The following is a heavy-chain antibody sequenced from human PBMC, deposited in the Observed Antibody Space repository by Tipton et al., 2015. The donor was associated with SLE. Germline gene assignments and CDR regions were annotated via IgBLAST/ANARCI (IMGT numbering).Heavy chain of an antibody. J-gene: IGHJ4*02. V-gene: IGHV4-34*01. CDR3: ARDGPFLDY. CDR2: INHSGST. CDR1: GGSFSDYY. Sequence: TLSLTCAVYGGSFSDYYWSWIRQPPGKGLEWIGEINHSGSTNYNPSLKSRVTISVDPSKNQFSLRLSSVTAADTALFYCARDGPFLDYWGQGTLVTVSS. D-gene: IGHD2/OR15-2a*01.